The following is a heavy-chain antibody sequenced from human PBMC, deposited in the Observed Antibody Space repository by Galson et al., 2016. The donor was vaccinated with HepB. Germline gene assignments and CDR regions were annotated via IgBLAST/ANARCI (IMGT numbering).Heavy chain of an antibody. D-gene: IGHD3-10*01. CDR2: ISGSGDKT. CDR3: ASHYGSGNSVDY. V-gene: IGHV3-23*01. Sequence: SLRLSCAASGFTFSNAWMSWIRQAPGKGLEWVSAISGSGDKTYYADSMRGRFTISRDNSKNMLYLQMNSLTVEDTAVYYCASHYGSGNSVDYWGQGTLVTVSS. J-gene: IGHJ4*02. CDR1: GFTFSNAW.